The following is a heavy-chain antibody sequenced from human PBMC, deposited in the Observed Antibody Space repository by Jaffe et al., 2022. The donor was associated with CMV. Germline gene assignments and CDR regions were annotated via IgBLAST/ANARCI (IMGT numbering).Heavy chain of an antibody. CDR1: GGSISSSSYY. CDR2: IYYSGST. D-gene: IGHD3-22*01. Sequence: QLQLQESGPGLVKPSETLSLTCTVSGGSISSSSYYWGWIRQPPGKGLEWIGSIYYSGSTYYNPSLKSRVTISVDTSKNQFSLKLSSVTAADTAVYYCARLGRSGFYYFDYWGQGTLVTVSS. CDR3: ARLGRSGFYYFDY. V-gene: IGHV4-39*01. J-gene: IGHJ4*02.